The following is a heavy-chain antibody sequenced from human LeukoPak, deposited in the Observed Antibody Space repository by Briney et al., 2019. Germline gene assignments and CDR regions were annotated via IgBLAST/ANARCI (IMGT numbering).Heavy chain of an antibody. D-gene: IGHD2-2*01. J-gene: IGHJ6*03. CDR1: GGSISSGSYY. CDR3: ARERPLSAIVVVPAAITGSYCYYMDV. V-gene: IGHV4-61*02. CDR2: IYTSGST. Sequence: NPSETLSLTCTVSGGSISSGSYYWSWIRQPAGKGLEWIGRIYTSGSTNYNPSLKSRVTISVDTSKNQFSLKLSSVTAADTAVYYCARERPLSAIVVVPAAITGSYCYYMDVWGKGTTVTVSS.